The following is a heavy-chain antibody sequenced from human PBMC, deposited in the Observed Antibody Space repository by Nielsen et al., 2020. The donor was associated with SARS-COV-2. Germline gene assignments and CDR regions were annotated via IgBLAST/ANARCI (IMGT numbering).Heavy chain of an antibody. V-gene: IGHV3-23*01. D-gene: IGHD1-26*01. Sequence: GGSLRLSCAASGFSFSSYAMTWVRQAPGKGLEWVSSIGTTGDKTFYADSVKGRFTISRDNSKNTLYLQLNSLRAEDTAVFYCAKISGSQRHYFDFLGQGALVTVSS. CDR2: IGTTGDKT. J-gene: IGHJ4*01. CDR3: AKISGSQRHYFDF. CDR1: GFSFSSYA.